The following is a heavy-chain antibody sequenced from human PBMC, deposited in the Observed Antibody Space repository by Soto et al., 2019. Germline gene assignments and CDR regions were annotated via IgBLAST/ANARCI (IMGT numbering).Heavy chain of an antibody. CDR3: ARELRGYSYGPGEVF. J-gene: IGHJ4*02. V-gene: IGHV4-30-4*01. CDR1: GGSITSSNYY. CDR2: IYSSGSA. D-gene: IGHD5-18*01. Sequence: SETLSLTCTVSGGSITSSNYYCSWIRQSPGEGLGWIGHIYSSGSAYYNPSLMSRVSMSIDTSKNQFSLSLNSVTVADTAVYFCARELRGYSYGPGEVFWGRGALVTVSS.